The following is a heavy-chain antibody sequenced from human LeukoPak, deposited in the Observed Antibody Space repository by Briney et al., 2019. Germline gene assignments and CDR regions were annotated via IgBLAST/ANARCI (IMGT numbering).Heavy chain of an antibody. Sequence: GGSLRLSCAASGFNVSYYSMNWVRQAPGKGLEWVSYISFSNSTLYYADSVRGRFTISRDNAKNSLSLQMNSLRAEDTAVYYCTKSRISFSGQADHWGQGTLVTVSS. V-gene: IGHV3-48*04. CDR2: ISFSNSTL. D-gene: IGHD5-12*01. J-gene: IGHJ4*02. CDR1: GFNVSYYS. CDR3: TKSRISFSGQADH.